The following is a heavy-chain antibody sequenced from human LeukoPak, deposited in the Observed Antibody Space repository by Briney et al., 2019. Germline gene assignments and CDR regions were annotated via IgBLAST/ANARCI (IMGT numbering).Heavy chain of an antibody. Sequence: GGSLRLSCAASGFTFSSYWMHWVRQAPGKGLVWVSRIKSDGSTRYADSVKGRFSISRDNAKSSLYLQMNSLRVEDTAVYYCALLAVASDFDYWGQGALVTVSS. CDR1: GFTFSSYW. CDR2: IKSDGST. D-gene: IGHD6-19*01. V-gene: IGHV3-74*01. J-gene: IGHJ4*02. CDR3: ALLAVASDFDY.